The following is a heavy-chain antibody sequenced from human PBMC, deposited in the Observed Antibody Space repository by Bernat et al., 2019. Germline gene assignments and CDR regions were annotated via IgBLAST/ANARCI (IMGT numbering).Heavy chain of an antibody. V-gene: IGHV4-30-2*01. CDR1: GGSISSGGYS. CDR3: ARGSLRYFDWLLATDAFDI. J-gene: IGHJ3*02. Sequence: QLQLQESGSGLVKPSQTLSLTCAVSGGSISSGGYSWSWIRQPPGKGLEWIGYIYHSGSTYYNPSLKSRVTISVDRSKNQFSLKLSSVTAADTAVYYCARGSLRYFDWLLATDAFDIWGQGTMVIVSS. CDR2: IYHSGST. D-gene: IGHD3-9*01.